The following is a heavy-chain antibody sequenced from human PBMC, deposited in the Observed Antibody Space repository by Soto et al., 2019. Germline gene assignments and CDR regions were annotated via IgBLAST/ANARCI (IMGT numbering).Heavy chain of an antibody. V-gene: IGHV1-69*02. J-gene: IGHJ3*02. CDR2: IIPILGIA. CDR1: GGTFSSYT. D-gene: IGHD2-2*02. Sequence: ASVNVSCKASGGTFSSYTISWVRQAPGQGLEWMGRIIPILGIANYAQKFQGRVTITADKSTSTAYMELSSLRSEDTAVYYCARGRFVVVPAARPYAFDIWGQGTMVTVSS. CDR3: ARGRFVVVPAARPYAFDI.